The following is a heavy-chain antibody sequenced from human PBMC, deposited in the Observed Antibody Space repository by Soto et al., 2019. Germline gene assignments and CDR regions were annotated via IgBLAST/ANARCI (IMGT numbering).Heavy chain of an antibody. CDR3: TRETPTYYDFWSGYTSINWFDP. V-gene: IGHV3-73*01. J-gene: IGHJ5*02. CDR1: GFTFSGSA. CDR2: IRSKANSYAT. D-gene: IGHD3-3*01. Sequence: PGGSLRLSCAASGFTFSGSAMHWVRQASGKGLEWVGRIRSKANSYATAYAASVKGRFTISRDDSKNTAYLQMNSLKTEDTAVYYCTRETPTYYDFWSGYTSINWFDPWGQGTLVTVSS.